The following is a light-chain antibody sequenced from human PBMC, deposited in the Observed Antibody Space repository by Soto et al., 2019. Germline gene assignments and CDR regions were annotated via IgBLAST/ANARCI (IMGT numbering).Light chain of an antibody. J-gene: IGLJ3*02. CDR3: QSYDRSLSGSGV. CDR1: SSNIGAGYD. Sequence: QSVLTQPPSVSGAPGQRVTISCIGSSSNIGAGYDVHWYQQFPGTAPKLLIYGNTNRPSGVPDRFSGSKSGTSASLAITGLQAEDEADYYCQSYDRSLSGSGVFGGGTKVTVL. CDR2: GNT. V-gene: IGLV1-40*01.